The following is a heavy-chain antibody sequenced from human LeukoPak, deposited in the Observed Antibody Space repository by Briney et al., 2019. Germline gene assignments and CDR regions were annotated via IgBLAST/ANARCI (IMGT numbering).Heavy chain of an antibody. CDR2: ISSSGSTI. Sequence: GGSLRLSCAASGFTFSDYYVSWIRQAPGKGLEWVSYISSSGSTIYYADSVKGRFTISRDNAKNSLYLQMNSLRAEDTAVYYCARDGGNPYYYYYGMDVWGQGTTVTVSS. CDR3: ARDGGNPYYYYYGMDV. D-gene: IGHD4-23*01. J-gene: IGHJ6*02. CDR1: GFTFSDYY. V-gene: IGHV3-11*01.